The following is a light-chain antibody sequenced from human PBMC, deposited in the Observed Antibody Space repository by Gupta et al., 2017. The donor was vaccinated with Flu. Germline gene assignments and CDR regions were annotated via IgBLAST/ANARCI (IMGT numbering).Light chain of an antibody. V-gene: IGKV3-15*01. J-gene: IGKJ1*01. Sequence: EIVMTQSPATLSVSPRERATLSCRASQSISSNLAWYQQKTGQAPRLLIYGASTRASGIPARFSGSGSGTEFTLTISSLQSEDFAVYYCQQYNNWPRTFGQGTKVEFK. CDR1: QSISSN. CDR3: QQYNNWPRT. CDR2: GAS.